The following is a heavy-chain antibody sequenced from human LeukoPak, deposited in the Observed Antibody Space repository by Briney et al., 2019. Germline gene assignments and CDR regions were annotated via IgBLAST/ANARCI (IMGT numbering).Heavy chain of an antibody. J-gene: IGHJ6*03. CDR3: AKGPLEVFPGYMDV. D-gene: IGHD2-21*01. V-gene: IGHV3-53*05. Sequence: GGSLRLSCTVSGFTVSSNSMSWVRQAPGKGLEWVSFIYSGGNTHYSDSVKGRFTISRDNSKNSLYLQMNSLRTEDSALYYCAKGPLEVFPGYMDVWGKGTTVTVSS. CDR1: GFTVSSNS. CDR2: IYSGGNT.